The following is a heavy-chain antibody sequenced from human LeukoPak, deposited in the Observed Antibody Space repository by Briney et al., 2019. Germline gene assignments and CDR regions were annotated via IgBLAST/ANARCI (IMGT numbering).Heavy chain of an antibody. V-gene: IGHV1-2*02. D-gene: IGHD2-21*02. CDR1: GYTFTGYY. CDR2: INPNSDGT. Sequence: ASVKVSCKASGYTFTGYYMHWVRQAPGQGLEWMGWINPNSDGTNYAQKFQGRVTMTRDTSISTAYMELSRLRSDDTAVYYCARSPPYCGGDCYTYWGQGTLVTVSS. CDR3: ARSPPYCGGDCYTY. J-gene: IGHJ4*02.